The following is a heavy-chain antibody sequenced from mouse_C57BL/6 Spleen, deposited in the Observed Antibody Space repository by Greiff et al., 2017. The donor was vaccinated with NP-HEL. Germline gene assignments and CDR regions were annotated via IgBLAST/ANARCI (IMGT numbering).Heavy chain of an antibody. Sequence: EVQLVESGGGLVQPGGSLKLSCAASGFTFSDYGMHWVRQAPEKGLEWVAYISIGSSNFYYADTVKGRCTITRDKAKNTLCLQMNSLRSEDAATYYCARREHLNYYAMDYWGQGTSVTVSS. J-gene: IGHJ4*01. CDR2: ISIGSSNF. CDR3: ARREHLNYYAMDY. V-gene: IGHV5-17*01. CDR1: GFTFSDYG.